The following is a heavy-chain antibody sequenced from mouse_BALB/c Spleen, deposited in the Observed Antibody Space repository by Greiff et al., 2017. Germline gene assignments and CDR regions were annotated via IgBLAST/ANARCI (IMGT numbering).Heavy chain of an antibody. CDR3: TSNALLRLRFAY. D-gene: IGHD1-2*01. CDR1: GFTFSDAW. CDR2: IRSKANNPAT. Sequence: EVKLEESGAGLVQPGGSMKLSCAASGFTFSDAWMHWVRQSPEKGLEWVAEIRSKANNPATYYAESVKGTFTISRDDSKSRVYLHMNSLRAEDTGVYYCTSNALLRLRFAYWGQGTLVTVSA. V-gene: IGHV6-6*01. J-gene: IGHJ3*01.